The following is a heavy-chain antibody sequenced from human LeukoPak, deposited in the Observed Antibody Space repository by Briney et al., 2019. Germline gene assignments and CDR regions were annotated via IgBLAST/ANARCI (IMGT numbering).Heavy chain of an antibody. CDR3: ARERYYDFWSGPIDY. V-gene: IGHV4-38-2*02. CDR1: GYFISSGYY. J-gene: IGHJ4*02. Sequence: SETLSLTCAVSGYFISSGYYWGWIRQPTGKGLEWIGSMYHSGSNYSIPSLKSRVTISVDTSKNQFSLKLRSVTAADTAKYYCARERYYDFWSGPIDYWAQGTLVTVSS. D-gene: IGHD3-3*01. CDR2: MYHSGSN.